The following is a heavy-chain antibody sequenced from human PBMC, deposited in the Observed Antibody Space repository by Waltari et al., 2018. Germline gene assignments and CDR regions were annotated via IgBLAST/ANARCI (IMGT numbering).Heavy chain of an antibody. CDR3: VKDSRSGNFDH. J-gene: IGHJ4*02. D-gene: IGHD2-15*01. V-gene: IGHV3-64D*06. CDR2: ISNKGDTT. CDR1: GFIFSDCV. Sequence: GGLVQPGGSLRLSCSASGFIFSDCVMHWVRQAPGKGLEYVSIISNKGDTTRYADSVKGRFTISRDNSKNTLFLQMTSLRPEDTGIYYCVKDSRSGNFDHWGQGTLVTVSS.